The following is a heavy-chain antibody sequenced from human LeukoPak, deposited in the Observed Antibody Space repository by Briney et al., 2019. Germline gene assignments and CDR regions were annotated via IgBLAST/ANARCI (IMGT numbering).Heavy chain of an antibody. J-gene: IGHJ4*02. V-gene: IGHV3-11*06. Sequence: LSLTCTVSGGSISSGDYYWSWIRQPPGKGLEWVSSISSSSSYIYYADSVKGRFTISRDNAKNSLYLQMNSLRAEDTAVYYCARDRGISGSYPFDYWGQGTLVTVSS. CDR2: ISSSSSYI. CDR1: GGSISSGDYY. CDR3: ARDRGISGSYPFDY. D-gene: IGHD1-26*01.